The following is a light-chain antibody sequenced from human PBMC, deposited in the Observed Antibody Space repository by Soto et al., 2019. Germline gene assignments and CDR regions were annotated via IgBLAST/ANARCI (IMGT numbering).Light chain of an antibody. J-gene: IGKJ1*01. CDR1: RNIGTS. CDR2: KAS. V-gene: IGKV1-5*03. Sequence: DLEMTQSPSALSASIGDRVTIVCRASRNIGTSLAWYQQRQGTPPKLLIYKASTLQSGVPSRFRGSGSGTEFTLTISSLQPDDIESYYCQQYHSYSRTFGQGTKVDIK. CDR3: QQYHSYSRT.